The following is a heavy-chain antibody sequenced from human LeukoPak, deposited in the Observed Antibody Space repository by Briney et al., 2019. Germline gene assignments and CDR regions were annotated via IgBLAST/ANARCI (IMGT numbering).Heavy chain of an antibody. V-gene: IGHV3-30-3*01. J-gene: IGHJ4*02. CDR3: ARDGGDGYNDLDY. CDR2: VSNDGTEK. CDR1: GFTFSSYA. Sequence: GGSLRLSCAASGFTFSSYAIHWVRQAPGKGLECVAIVSNDGTEKYYADSAKGRFTISRDNSKNTLYLQMNSLRTEDTAVYYCARDGGDGYNDLDYWGQGTLVTVSS. D-gene: IGHD5-24*01.